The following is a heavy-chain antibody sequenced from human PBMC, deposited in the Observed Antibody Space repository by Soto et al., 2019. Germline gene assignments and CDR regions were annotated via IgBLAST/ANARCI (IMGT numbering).Heavy chain of an antibody. D-gene: IGHD3-22*01. CDR2: INPSGVGT. V-gene: IGHV1-46*03. J-gene: IGHJ5*02. Sequence: ASVKVSCKASGYTFINDYMHWVRQAPGQGLEWMGIINPSGVGTSYAQKFQGRVTLTSDTSTSTVYMELSSLRSEDTAVYYCARDVNTVRYYDSSGYLNWFDPWGQGTLVTVS. CDR3: ARDVNTVRYYDSSGYLNWFDP. CDR1: GYTFINDY.